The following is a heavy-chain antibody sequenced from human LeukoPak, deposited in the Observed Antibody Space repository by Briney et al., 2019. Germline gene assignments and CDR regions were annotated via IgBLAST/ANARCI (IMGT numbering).Heavy chain of an antibody. CDR1: GGSISSYY. Sequence: SETLSLTCTVSGGSISSYYWSWIRQPPGKGLEWIGYIYYSGSTNYNPSLKSRVTISVDTSKNQFSLKLSSVTAADTAVYYCARGRYGYGYGGYFFDYWGQGTLVTVSS. CDR3: ARGRYGYGYGGYFFDY. V-gene: IGHV4-59*01. J-gene: IGHJ4*02. D-gene: IGHD5-18*01. CDR2: IYYSGST.